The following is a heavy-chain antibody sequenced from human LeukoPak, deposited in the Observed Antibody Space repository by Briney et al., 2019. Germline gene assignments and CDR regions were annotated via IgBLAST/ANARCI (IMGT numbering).Heavy chain of an antibody. J-gene: IGHJ5*02. CDR1: GGSINSYY. Sequence: SETLSLTCTVSGGSINSYYWSWIRQPPGKGLEWIGYIYYSGSTEYNPSLKSRVTISVDTSKNQFSLKMSSVTAADTAVYYCARARDGHINDWFDPWGQGTLVTVSS. CDR3: ARARDGHINDWFDP. CDR2: IYYSGST. D-gene: IGHD5-24*01. V-gene: IGHV4-59*01.